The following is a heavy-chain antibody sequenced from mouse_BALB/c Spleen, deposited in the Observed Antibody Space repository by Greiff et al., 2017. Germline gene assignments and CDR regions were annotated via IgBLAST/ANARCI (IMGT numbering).Heavy chain of an antibody. J-gene: IGHJ2*01. CDR1: GYSITSDYA. CDR2: ISYSGST. V-gene: IGHV3-2*02. D-gene: IGHD1-1*01. Sequence: EVKLMESGPGLVKPSQSLSLTCTVTGYSITSDYAWNWIRQFPGNKLEWMGYISYSGSTSYNPSLKSRISITRDTSKNQFFLQLNSVTTEDTATYYCARYYGSSYFDDWGQGTTLTVSS. CDR3: ARYYGSSYFDD.